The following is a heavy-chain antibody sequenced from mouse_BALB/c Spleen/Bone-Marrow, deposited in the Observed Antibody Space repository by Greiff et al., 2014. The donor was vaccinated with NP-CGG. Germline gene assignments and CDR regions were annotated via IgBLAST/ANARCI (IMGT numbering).Heavy chain of an antibody. D-gene: IGHD4-1*01. J-gene: IGHJ2*01. CDR3: ARFFNWGLDY. CDR2: IRNKANDYTT. Sequence: EVHLEESGGGLVQPGASLRLSCAASGFTFTDYYMSWVRQTPGKALEWLGLIRNKANDYTTEYSASVKGRFTISRDNSQRILYLQMNTPRVEDSATYYCARFFNWGLDYWGQGTTLTVSS. CDR1: GFTFTDYY. V-gene: IGHV7-3*02.